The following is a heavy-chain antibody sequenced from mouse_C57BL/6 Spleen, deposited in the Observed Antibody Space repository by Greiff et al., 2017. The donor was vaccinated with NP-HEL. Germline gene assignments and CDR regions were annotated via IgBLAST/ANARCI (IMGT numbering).Heavy chain of an antibody. CDR2: ISSGGSYT. Sequence: EVKVVESGGDLVKPGGSLKLSCAASGFTFSSYGMSWVRQTPDKRLEWVATISSGGSYTYYPDSVNGRFTISRDNAKNTLYLQMSSLKSEDTAMYYCARQEGNYIDYWGQGTTLTVSS. CDR1: GFTFSSYG. CDR3: ARQEGNYIDY. V-gene: IGHV5-6*01. J-gene: IGHJ2*01.